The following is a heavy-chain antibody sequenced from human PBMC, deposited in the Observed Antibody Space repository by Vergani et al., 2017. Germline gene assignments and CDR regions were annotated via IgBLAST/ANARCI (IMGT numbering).Heavy chain of an antibody. D-gene: IGHD2-15*01. CDR1: GFTLSNYD. CDR3: AIINNVVAALFDY. J-gene: IGHJ4*02. CDR2: IQFDGSNQ. Sequence: QVQLVESGGGVVQRGGSLRLSCATSGFTLSNYDMQWIRQGPGKGLEFVAFIQFDGSNQYYADSVKGRFTISRDNAKNSLYLQMNSLRAEDTAVYYCAIINNVVAALFDYWGQGTLVTVSS. V-gene: IGHV3-30*02.